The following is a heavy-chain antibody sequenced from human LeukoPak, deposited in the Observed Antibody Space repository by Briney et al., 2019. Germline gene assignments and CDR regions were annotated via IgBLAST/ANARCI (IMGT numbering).Heavy chain of an antibody. CDR3: ARDWHYDSSGYYDLPRGSFDP. V-gene: IGHV6-1*01. J-gene: IGHJ5*02. CDR1: GDSVSSNSAA. Sequence: SQTLSLTCAISGDSVSSNSAAWNWIRQSPSRGLEWLGRTYYRSKWYNDYAVSVKSRITINPDTSKNQFSLQLNSVTPEDTAVYYCARDWHYDSSGYYDLPRGSFDPWGQGTLVTVSS. D-gene: IGHD3-22*01. CDR2: TYYRSKWYN.